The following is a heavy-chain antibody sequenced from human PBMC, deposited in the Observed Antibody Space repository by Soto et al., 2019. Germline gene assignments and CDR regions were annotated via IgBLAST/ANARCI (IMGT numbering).Heavy chain of an antibody. CDR1: GGSFSGYY. D-gene: IGHD3-9*01. V-gene: IGHV4-34*01. CDR2: INHSGST. CDR3: AITGYYPSVIDY. Sequence: SETLSLTCAVYGGSFSGYYWSWIRQPPGKGLEWIGEINHSGSTNYNPSLKSRVTISVDTSKNQFSLKLSSVTAADTAVYYCAITGYYPSVIDYWGQGTLVTVAS. J-gene: IGHJ4*02.